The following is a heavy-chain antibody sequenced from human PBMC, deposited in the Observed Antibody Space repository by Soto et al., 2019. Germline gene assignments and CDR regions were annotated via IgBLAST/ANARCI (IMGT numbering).Heavy chain of an antibody. Sequence: GGSLRLSCAASGFTFSSYAMSWVRQAPGKGLEWVSAISGSGGSTYYADSVKGRFTNSRDNSKNTLYLQMNSLRAEDTAVYYCAKGELGYSYGSFDYWGQGTLVTVSS. CDR1: GFTFSSYA. V-gene: IGHV3-23*01. CDR2: ISGSGGST. CDR3: AKGELGYSYGSFDY. J-gene: IGHJ4*02. D-gene: IGHD5-18*01.